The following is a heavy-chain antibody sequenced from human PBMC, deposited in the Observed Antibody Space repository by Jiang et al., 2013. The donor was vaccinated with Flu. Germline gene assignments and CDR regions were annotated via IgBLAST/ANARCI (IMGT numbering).Heavy chain of an antibody. CDR2: VSGSGSST. D-gene: IGHD3-22*01. V-gene: IGHV3-23*01. Sequence: VQLLESGGGLVQPGESLRLSGVASGVTFSSYAVNWVRQAPGKGLEWVSGVSGSGSSTYYADSVKGRFTISRDNSKNTLYLQMNSLRAEDTAVYYCASHPGVSSGYYYHRWPAYWGQGTLVTVSS. CDR3: ASHPGVSSGYYYHRWPAY. J-gene: IGHJ4*02. CDR1: GVTFSSYA.